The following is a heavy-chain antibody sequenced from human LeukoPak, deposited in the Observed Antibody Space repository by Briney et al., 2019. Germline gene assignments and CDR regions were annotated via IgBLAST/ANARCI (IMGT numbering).Heavy chain of an antibody. Sequence: GGSLKLSCAASGFTFSTYWMTWVRQAPGKGLEWVANINQDGTEKNYVDSVKGRFTISRDNAKNSLYLQMNSLRAEDTAVYYCARNMGDYWGQGTLVTVSS. J-gene: IGHJ4*02. CDR2: INQDGTEK. V-gene: IGHV3-7*04. CDR1: GFTFSTYW. CDR3: ARNMGDY. D-gene: IGHD2/OR15-2a*01.